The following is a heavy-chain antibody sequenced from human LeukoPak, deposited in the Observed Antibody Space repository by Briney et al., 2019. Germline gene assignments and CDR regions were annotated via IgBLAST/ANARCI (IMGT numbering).Heavy chain of an antibody. Sequence: RSQTLSLTCAISGDSVSSNSAAWNWIRQSPSRGLEWLGRTYYRSKWYNDYAVSVKSRITINPDTSKNQFSLQLNSVTPEDTAVYYCARDLPHDERRVSSGGFDPWGQGTLVTVSS. CDR2: TYYRSKWYN. V-gene: IGHV6-1*01. J-gene: IGHJ5*02. CDR1: GDSVSSNSAA. D-gene: IGHD3-22*01. CDR3: ARDLPHDERRVSSGGFDP.